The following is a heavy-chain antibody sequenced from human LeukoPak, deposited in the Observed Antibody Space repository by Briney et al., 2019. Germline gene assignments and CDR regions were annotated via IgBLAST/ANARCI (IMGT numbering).Heavy chain of an antibody. J-gene: IGHJ4*02. CDR3: ARPLMRYYDSSGYPPGY. D-gene: IGHD3-22*01. CDR2: TYPGDSDT. Sequence: GESLKISCKGSGYSFSSYWIAWVRQMPGKGLEWMGITYPGDSDTRYSPSFQGQVTISADKSISTAYLQWSSLKASDTAMYYCARPLMRYYDSSGYPPGYWGQGTLVTVSS. CDR1: GYSFSSYW. V-gene: IGHV5-51*01.